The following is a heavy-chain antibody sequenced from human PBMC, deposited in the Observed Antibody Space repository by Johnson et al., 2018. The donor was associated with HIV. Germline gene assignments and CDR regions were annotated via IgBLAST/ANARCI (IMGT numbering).Heavy chain of an antibody. D-gene: IGHD1-26*01. CDR1: GFTFSNFA. CDR2: ISGSGGST. V-gene: IGHV3-23*04. Sequence: EVQLVESGGGLVQPGGSLRLSCAASGFTFSNFAMSWVRQAPGKGLEWVSGISGSGGSTYYAAPVKGRFTISRDDSKNTLYLQMNSLKNEDTALYYCTTDVPGGPYYNAFDIWGQGTMVTVSS. CDR3: TTDVPGGPYYNAFDI. J-gene: IGHJ3*02.